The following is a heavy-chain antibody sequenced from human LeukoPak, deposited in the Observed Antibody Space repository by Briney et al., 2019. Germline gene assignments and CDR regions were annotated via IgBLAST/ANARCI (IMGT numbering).Heavy chain of an antibody. V-gene: IGHV4-34*01. Sequence: PSETLSLTCAVYGGSFSGYYWSWIRQPPGKGLEWIGEINHSGSTNYNPSLKSRVTISVDTSKNQFSLKLSSVTAADTAVYYCARGDYCSSTSCYESFWFDPWGQGTLVTVSS. CDR3: ARGDYCSSTSCYESFWFDP. J-gene: IGHJ5*02. CDR2: INHSGST. CDR1: GGSFSGYY. D-gene: IGHD2-2*01.